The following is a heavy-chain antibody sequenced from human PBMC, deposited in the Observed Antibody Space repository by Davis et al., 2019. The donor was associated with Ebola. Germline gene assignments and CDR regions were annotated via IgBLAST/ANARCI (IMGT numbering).Heavy chain of an antibody. J-gene: IGHJ4*02. Sequence: GGSLRLSCAASGFTFSSYAMSWVRQAPGKGLEWVANIKQDGSEKYYVDSVKGRFTISRDNAKNSLYVQMNSLRAEDTAVYYCTRGPSTGNSFSYWGQGTLVTVSS. CDR2: IKQDGSEK. V-gene: IGHV3-7*01. D-gene: IGHD6-13*01. CDR3: TRGPSTGNSFSY. CDR1: GFTFSSYA.